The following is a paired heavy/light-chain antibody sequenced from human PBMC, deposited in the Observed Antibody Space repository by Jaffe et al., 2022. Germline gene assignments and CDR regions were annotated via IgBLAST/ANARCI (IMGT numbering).Light chain of an antibody. CDR1: QGISSA. J-gene: IGKJ2*01. V-gene: IGKV1-13*02. CDR2: DAS. Sequence: AIQLTQSPSSLSASVGDRVTITCRASQGISSALAWYQQKPGKAPKLLIYDASSLESGVPSRFSGSGSGTDFTLTISSLQPEDFATYYCQQFNSYPPMYTFGQGTKLEIK. CDR3: QQFNSYPPMYT.
Heavy chain of an antibody. J-gene: IGHJ4*02. V-gene: IGHV4-4*02. CDR2: IYHSGST. CDR3: ARVSNGSGWTLGRRRGGFFDY. Sequence: QVQLQESGPGLVKPSGTLSLTCAVSGGSISSSNWWSWVRQPPGKGLEWIGEIYHSGSTNYNPSLKSRVTISVDKSKNQFSLKLSSVTAADTAVYYCARVSNGSGWTLGRRRGGFFDYWGQGTLVTVSS. CDR1: GGSISSSNW. D-gene: IGHD6-19*01.